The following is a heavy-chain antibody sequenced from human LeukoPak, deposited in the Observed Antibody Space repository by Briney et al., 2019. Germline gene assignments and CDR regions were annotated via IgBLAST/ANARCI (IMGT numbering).Heavy chain of an antibody. CDR3: ARTTSSMFDP. V-gene: IGHV4-59*08. J-gene: IGHJ5*02. CDR1: GGSIISHY. D-gene: IGHD2-2*01. CDR2: IYYSGST. Sequence: PSETLSLTCTVSGGSIISHYWSWIRQPPGKGLEWIGYIYYSGSTNYNPSLKSRVTISVDTSKNQFSLKLSSVTAADTAVYYCARTTSSMFDPWGQGTLVTVSS.